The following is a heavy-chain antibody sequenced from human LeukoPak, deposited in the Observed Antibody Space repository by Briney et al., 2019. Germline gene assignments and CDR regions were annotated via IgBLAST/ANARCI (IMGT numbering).Heavy chain of an antibody. CDR2: IYHSGST. CDR1: GGSISSSNW. CDR3: ARLGYCSGGSCYSGKYFQH. Sequence: PSETLSLTCAVSGGSISSSNWWSWVRQPPGKGLEWIGEIYHSGSTNYNPSLKSRVTISVDKSKNQFSLKLSSVTAADTAVYYCARLGYCSGGSCYSGKYFQHWGQGTLVTVSS. J-gene: IGHJ1*01. D-gene: IGHD2-15*01. V-gene: IGHV4-4*02.